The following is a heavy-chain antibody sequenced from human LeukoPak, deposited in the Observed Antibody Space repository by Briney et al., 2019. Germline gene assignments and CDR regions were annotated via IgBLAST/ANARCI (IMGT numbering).Heavy chain of an antibody. V-gene: IGHV3-23*01. Sequence: PGGSLRLSCAASGFTFSSYGMSWVRQAPGQGLEWVSGISGSGGSTYYADSVKGRFTISRDNSKNTLYLQMNSLRAEDTAVYYCARVLRSSWYNSWFDPWGQGTLVTVSS. CDR2: ISGSGGST. CDR3: ARVLRSSWYNSWFDP. J-gene: IGHJ5*02. CDR1: GFTFSSYG. D-gene: IGHD6-13*01.